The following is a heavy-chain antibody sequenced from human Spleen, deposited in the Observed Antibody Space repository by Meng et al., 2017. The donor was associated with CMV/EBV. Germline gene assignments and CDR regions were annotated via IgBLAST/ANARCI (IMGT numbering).Heavy chain of an antibody. CDR1: GFTFSSYG. V-gene: IGHV3-33*06. D-gene: IGHD3-3*01. Sequence: GESLKISCAASGFTFSSYGMHWVRQAPGKGLEWVAVIWYDGSNKYYAGSVKGRFTISRDNSKNTLYLQMNSLRAEDTAVYYCAKDLYYDFWSGYYREYYYYGMDVWGQGTTVTVSS. J-gene: IGHJ6*02. CDR3: AKDLYYDFWSGYYREYYYYGMDV. CDR2: IWYDGSNK.